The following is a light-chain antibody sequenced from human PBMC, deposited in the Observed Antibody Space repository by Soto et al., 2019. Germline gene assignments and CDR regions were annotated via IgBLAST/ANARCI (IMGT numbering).Light chain of an antibody. CDR2: EVS. J-gene: IGKJ4*01. Sequence: EVVLTQSPLSLPVTVGQPATVSCRSSQSLLFFNGITYLTWFHQRPGQPPRRLISEVSNRDSGVPDRFSGSGSGTDLTLEISRVEAEDVGLFYCMQGTHLPLTFGGGTRVEIK. CDR3: MQGTHLPLT. CDR1: QSLLFFNGITY. V-gene: IGKV2-30*01.